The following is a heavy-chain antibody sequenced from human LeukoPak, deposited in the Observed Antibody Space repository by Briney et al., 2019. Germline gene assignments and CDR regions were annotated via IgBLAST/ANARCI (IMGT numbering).Heavy chain of an antibody. CDR3: AELGITMIGGV. Sequence: GGSLRLSCAASGFTFSSYEMNWVRQAPGKGLEGVSYISSSGSTIYYADSVKGRFTISRDNAKNSLYLQMNSLRAEGTAVYYCAELGITMIGGVWGKGTTVTISS. D-gene: IGHD3-10*02. CDR1: GFTFSSYE. J-gene: IGHJ6*04. CDR2: ISSSGSTI. V-gene: IGHV3-48*03.